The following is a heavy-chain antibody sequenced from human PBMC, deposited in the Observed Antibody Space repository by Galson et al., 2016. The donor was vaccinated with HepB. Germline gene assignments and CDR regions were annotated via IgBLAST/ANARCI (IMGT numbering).Heavy chain of an antibody. CDR1: GGSISSYY. CDR2: IYTSGST. V-gene: IGHV4-4*07. Sequence: SETLSLTCTVSGGSISSYYWSWIRQPAGKGLEWIGRIYTSGSTNYNPSLKSRVTMSVDTSKNQFSLKLSSVTAADTAVYYCARGGRAECYDILTGYYIPYYYGMDVWGKGTTVTVSS. J-gene: IGHJ6*04. D-gene: IGHD3-9*01. CDR3: ARGGRAECYDILTGYYIPYYYGMDV.